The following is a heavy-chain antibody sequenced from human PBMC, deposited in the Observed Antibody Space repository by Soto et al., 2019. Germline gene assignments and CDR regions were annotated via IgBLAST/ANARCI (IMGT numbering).Heavy chain of an antibody. CDR1: GFTFRDYA. D-gene: IGHD2-15*01. J-gene: IGHJ3*02. Sequence: EVQLVESGGGLVQPGGSLRVSCIDSGFTFRDYAFNWVRQAPGKGLEWVSYISVGGGSIFYADSVKGRFTISRDDARNSVDLQMNTVGQEDTAVYHGVRDHRWAFDIWGQGTVVTVSS. CDR3: VRDHRWAFDI. CDR2: ISVGGGSI. V-gene: IGHV3-48*02.